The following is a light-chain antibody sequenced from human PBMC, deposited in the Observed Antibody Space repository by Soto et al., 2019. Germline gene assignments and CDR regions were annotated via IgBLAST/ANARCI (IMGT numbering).Light chain of an antibody. Sequence: DLQMTQSPSFLSASVGDRVTITCRASQSVSTHLNWYQLKPGKAPKLLIYAASILQSGVPPSFTGSGSGTEFILTISSLQPDDFATYYCQQSYSIPRTFGQGTKVDLK. CDR3: QQSYSIPRT. CDR1: QSVSTH. CDR2: AAS. V-gene: IGKV1-39*01. J-gene: IGKJ1*01.